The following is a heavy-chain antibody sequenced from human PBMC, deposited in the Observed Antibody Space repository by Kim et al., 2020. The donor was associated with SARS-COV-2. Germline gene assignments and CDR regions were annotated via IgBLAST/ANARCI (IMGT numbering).Heavy chain of an antibody. CDR1: GGSISSGGYY. CDR3: ARERVTMVQGVIGAFDI. D-gene: IGHD3-10*01. Sequence: SETLSLTCTVSGGSISSGGYYWSWIRQHPGKGLEWIGYIYYSGSTYYNPSLKSRVTISVDTSKNQFSLKLSSVTAADTAVYYCARERVTMVQGVIGAFDIWGQGTMVTVSS. J-gene: IGHJ3*02. CDR2: IYYSGST. V-gene: IGHV4-31*03.